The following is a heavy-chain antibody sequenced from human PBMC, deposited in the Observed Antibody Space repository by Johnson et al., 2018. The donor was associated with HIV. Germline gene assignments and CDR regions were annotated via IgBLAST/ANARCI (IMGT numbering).Heavy chain of an antibody. CDR2: IGTSGDT. Sequence: VQLVESGGGLVKPGGSLRLSCAASGFTFSTYDMHWVRQVTGKGLEWVSGIGTSGDTYSGSVKGRFTVSRENAKNFLYLQMNSLRAGDTAIYYCARRRSFDDAFDIWGRGTMVTVSS. J-gene: IGHJ3*02. CDR3: ARRRSFDDAFDI. V-gene: IGHV3-13*01. CDR1: GFTFSTYD. D-gene: IGHD3-10*01.